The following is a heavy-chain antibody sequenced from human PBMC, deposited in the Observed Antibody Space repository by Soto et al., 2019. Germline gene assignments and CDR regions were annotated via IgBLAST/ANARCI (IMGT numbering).Heavy chain of an antibody. J-gene: IGHJ4*02. CDR3: ASATVVAATFDF. CDR1: GFAFRSYN. Sequence: SLRLSCAASGFAFRSYNMNWVRQAPGKGLEWVASISSGSSSIYYADSVKGRFTISRDNAKNSLFLQMDSLRAEDSAVYYCASATVVAATFDFWGQGTQVTVSS. CDR2: ISSGSSSI. V-gene: IGHV3-21*01. D-gene: IGHD2-15*01.